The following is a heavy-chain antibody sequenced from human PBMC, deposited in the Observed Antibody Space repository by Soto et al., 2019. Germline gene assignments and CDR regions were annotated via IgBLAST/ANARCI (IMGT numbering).Heavy chain of an antibody. D-gene: IGHD6-13*01. CDR3: ANTYSSSWYYFDY. V-gene: IGHV3-23*01. Sequence: EVQLLESGGGLVQPGGSLRLSCAASGFTFSSYAMSWVRQAPGKGLEWVSAISGSGGSTYYADSVKGRFTISRDNSKNTLYLQMNSLRAEDTDVYYCANTYSSSWYYFDYWGQGTLVTVSS. J-gene: IGHJ4*02. CDR2: ISGSGGST. CDR1: GFTFSSYA.